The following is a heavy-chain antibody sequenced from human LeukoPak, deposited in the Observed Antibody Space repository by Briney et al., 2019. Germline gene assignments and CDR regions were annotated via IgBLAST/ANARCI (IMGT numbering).Heavy chain of an antibody. Sequence: GGSLRLSCAASGFTFRSHGMNWVRQAPGKGLEWVSGINWNGGSTGYADSVKGRFTISRDNAKNSLYLQMNSLRAEDTAVYYCARDRSGGSRRLAIDYWGQGTLVTVSS. J-gene: IGHJ4*02. CDR1: GFTFRSHG. D-gene: IGHD2-15*01. CDR2: INWNGGST. V-gene: IGHV3-20*04. CDR3: ARDRSGGSRRLAIDY.